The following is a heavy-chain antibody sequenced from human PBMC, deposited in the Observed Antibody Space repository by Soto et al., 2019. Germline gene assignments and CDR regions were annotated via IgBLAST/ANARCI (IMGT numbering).Heavy chain of an antibody. V-gene: IGHV4-39*01. Sequence: PSETLSRTCSLSGAPITSTTYFWAGVRQHYGTGLEWVRRIYYRGKTHYNPSLKSLTTISVDRSRNQFSLQVSSVTAADTAVYYCAKTLPRTCRFDYWGQGTVVTVSS. CDR1: GAPITSTTYF. CDR3: AKTLPRTCRFDY. J-gene: IGHJ4*02. CDR2: IYYRGKT.